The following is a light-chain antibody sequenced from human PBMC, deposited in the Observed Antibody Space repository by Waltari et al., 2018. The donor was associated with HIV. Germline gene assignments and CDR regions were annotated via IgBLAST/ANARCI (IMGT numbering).Light chain of an antibody. V-gene: IGLV3-25*03. Sequence: SYELTQPPSVSVSPGQTAWITCSGDALPKQYAYWYQQKPGQAPVLVIDKDSERPSGSPVRFSGSMSGTTVTLTISGVQAEDEADYHCQSTGSSATYPVFGGGTRLTVL. CDR3: QSTGSSATYPV. CDR1: ALPKQY. CDR2: KDS. J-gene: IGLJ2*01.